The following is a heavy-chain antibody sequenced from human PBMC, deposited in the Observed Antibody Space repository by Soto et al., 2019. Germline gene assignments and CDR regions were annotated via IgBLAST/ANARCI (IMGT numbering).Heavy chain of an antibody. Sequence: VQLVESGGGLIQPGGSLRLSCVASGLTVSQNYMAWVRQAPEMGPQWVSVLYAEGSTYYTESVKGRFIISRDPSKNTLFLQMDDLRAEDTAVYYCVRPRPSGENYGMDVWGQGTTVTVSS. CDR1: GLTVSQNY. D-gene: IGHD1-26*01. J-gene: IGHJ6*02. CDR3: VRPRPSGENYGMDV. CDR2: LYAEGST. V-gene: IGHV3-53*01.